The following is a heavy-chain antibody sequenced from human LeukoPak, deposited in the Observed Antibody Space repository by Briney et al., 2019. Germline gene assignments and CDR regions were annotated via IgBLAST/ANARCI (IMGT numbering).Heavy chain of an antibody. CDR2: IRSKANSYAT. CDR1: GLTFSGSA. J-gene: IGHJ4*02. V-gene: IGHV3-73*01. Sequence: GGSLRLSCAASGLTFSGSAMHLVRQASGKGLEWVGRIRSKANSYATAYAASVKGRFTISRDDSKNTAYLQMNSLKTEDTAVYYCTSGYCSSTSCFDYWGQGTLVTVSS. CDR3: TSGYCSSTSCFDY. D-gene: IGHD2-2*03.